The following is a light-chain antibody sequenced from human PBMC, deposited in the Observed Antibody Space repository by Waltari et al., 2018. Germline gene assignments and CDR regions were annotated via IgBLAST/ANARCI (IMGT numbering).Light chain of an antibody. V-gene: IGLV8-61*01. CDR3: ALYMGSGIWV. Sequence: QTVVTQEPSLSVSPGGTVTLTCALSSGSLSTTSYATWYQQTPGQAPRTLVYKANARSSGVPDRFSGSILGNTAALTITGAQADDESEYYCALYMGSGIWVVGGGTRLTVL. J-gene: IGLJ3*02. CDR2: KAN. CDR1: SGSLSTTSY.